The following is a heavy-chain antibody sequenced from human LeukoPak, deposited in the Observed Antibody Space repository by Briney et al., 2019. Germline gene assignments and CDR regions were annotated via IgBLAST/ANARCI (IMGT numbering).Heavy chain of an antibody. CDR3: ASSYGSNKNPFEY. CDR1: GFTFSSYA. Sequence: GGSLRLACAAAGFTFSSYAMHWVRQAPGKGLEYVSAISSSGDSTYDANSVRGSFTISRDNSKNTLYLQMGSLRAEDTAVYYCASSYGSNKNPFEYWGQGTLVTVSS. J-gene: IGHJ4*02. D-gene: IGHD4-23*01. CDR2: ISSSGDST. V-gene: IGHV3-64*01.